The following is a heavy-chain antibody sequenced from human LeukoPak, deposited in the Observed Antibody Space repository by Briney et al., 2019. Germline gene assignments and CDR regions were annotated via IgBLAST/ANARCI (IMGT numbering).Heavy chain of an antibody. D-gene: IGHD1-1*01. Sequence: GGSLRLSCAASGFTFSSYWMHWVRQAPGKGLVWVSRINSDGTNTNYAGSVEGRFTIPRDNTKNTLYLQMNSLRAEDTAVYYCVRDLSGGGNWFAGSFKYWGQGTLVTVSS. CDR1: GFTFSSYW. CDR2: INSDGTNT. V-gene: IGHV3-74*01. CDR3: VRDLSGGGNWFAGSFKY. J-gene: IGHJ4*02.